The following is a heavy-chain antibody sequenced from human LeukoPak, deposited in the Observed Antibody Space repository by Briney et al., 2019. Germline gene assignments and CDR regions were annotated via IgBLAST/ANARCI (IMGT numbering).Heavy chain of an antibody. D-gene: IGHD2-2*01. J-gene: IGHJ3*02. V-gene: IGHV3-23*01. CDR3: AKDRGPYCSSTSCYPDAFDI. CDR2: ISGSGGST. CDR1: GFTFSSYA. Sequence: GGSLRLSCAASGFTFSSYAMSWVRQAPGKGLEWVSAISGSGGSTYYADSVKGWFTISRDNSKNTLYLQMNSLRAEDTAVYYCAKDRGPYCSSTSCYPDAFDIWGQGTMVTVSS.